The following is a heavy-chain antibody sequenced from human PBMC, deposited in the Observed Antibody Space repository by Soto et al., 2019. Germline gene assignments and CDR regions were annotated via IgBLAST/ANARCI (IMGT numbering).Heavy chain of an antibody. CDR1: GGCISSYY. CDR3: ASHVWFDP. Sequence: PSETLSLTCTVSGGCISSYYWSWIRQPPGKGLEWIGYIYYSGSTNYNPSLKSRVTISVDTSKNQFSLKLSSVTAADTAVYYCASHVWFDPWAQGTLVTVSS. J-gene: IGHJ5*02. V-gene: IGHV4-59*08. CDR2: IYYSGST.